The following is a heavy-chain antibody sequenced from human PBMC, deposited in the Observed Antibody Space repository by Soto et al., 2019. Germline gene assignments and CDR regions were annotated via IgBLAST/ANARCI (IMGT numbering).Heavy chain of an antibody. J-gene: IGHJ4*02. CDR2: IIPIFGTA. D-gene: IGHD3-22*01. CDR3: ASYYDSSGYYYDNY. CDR1: GGTFSSYA. Sequence: SVKVSCKASGGTFSSYAISWVRKAPGQGLEWMGGIIPIFGTANNAQKFQGRVTITADDSTSTAYMPLSRLRCEDTAMYYCASYYDSSGYYYDNYGGQGTLRT. V-gene: IGHV1-69*13.